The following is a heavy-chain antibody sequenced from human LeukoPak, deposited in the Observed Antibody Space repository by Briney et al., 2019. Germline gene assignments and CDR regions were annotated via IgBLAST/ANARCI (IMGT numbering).Heavy chain of an antibody. Sequence: GGSLRLSCAASGFTFSSYAMSWVRQAPGKGLEWIAYIGGHNSPIYYADSVKGRFITSRDDAKGSVFLQMSSLRDEDTAVYYCARDRDFSFDYWGQGTQVTVSS. J-gene: IGHJ4*02. V-gene: IGHV3-48*02. CDR1: GFTFSSYA. CDR3: ARDRDFSFDY. D-gene: IGHD2/OR15-2a*01. CDR2: IGGHNSPI.